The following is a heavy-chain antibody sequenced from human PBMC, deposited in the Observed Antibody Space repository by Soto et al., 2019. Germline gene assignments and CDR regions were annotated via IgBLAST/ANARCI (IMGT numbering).Heavy chain of an antibody. D-gene: IGHD3-10*01. Sequence: QVRLVESGGGVVQPGRSLRLSCAASGFAFSSYGMHWVRQAPGKGLEWVAVISNDGSKEYYTNSVKGRFTISRDNSKNTQYLQMNRLRAEDTGVYYCTKVQGPYLHLDPWGQGIRVTVSS. V-gene: IGHV3-30*18. CDR2: ISNDGSKE. CDR1: GFAFSSYG. J-gene: IGHJ5*02. CDR3: TKVQGPYLHLDP.